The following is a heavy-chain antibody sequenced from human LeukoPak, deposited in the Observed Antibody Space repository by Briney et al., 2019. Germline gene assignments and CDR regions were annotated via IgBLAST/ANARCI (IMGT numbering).Heavy chain of an antibody. CDR1: GGSFSGYY. V-gene: IGHV4-31*11. CDR2: IYYSGST. Sequence: SETLSLTCAVYGGSFSGYYWSWIRQHPGKGLEWIGYIYYSGSTYYNPSLKSRVTISVDTSKNQFSLKLSSVTAADTAVYYCARGGPPGEYYDILTGSTYGMDVWGQGTTVTVSS. D-gene: IGHD3-9*01. CDR3: ARGGPPGEYYDILTGSTYGMDV. J-gene: IGHJ6*02.